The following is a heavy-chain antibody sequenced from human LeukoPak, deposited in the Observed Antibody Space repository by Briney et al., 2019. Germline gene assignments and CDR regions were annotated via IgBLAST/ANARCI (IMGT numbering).Heavy chain of an antibody. D-gene: IGHD3-10*01. V-gene: IGHV4-59*01. Sequence: SETLSLTCTVSGGSISSYYWSWIRQPPGKGLEWIGYIYYSGSTNYNPSLKSRVTISVVTSKNQFSLKLSSVTAADTAVYYCARANLWPSYYFDYWGQGTLVTVSS. CDR2: IYYSGST. CDR1: GGSISSYY. J-gene: IGHJ4*02. CDR3: ARANLWPSYYFDY.